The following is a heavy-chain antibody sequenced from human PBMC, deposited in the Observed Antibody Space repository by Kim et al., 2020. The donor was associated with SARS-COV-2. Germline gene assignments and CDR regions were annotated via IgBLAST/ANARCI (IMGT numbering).Heavy chain of an antibody. V-gene: IGHV5-51*01. Sequence: GESLKISCKGSGYSFTSYWIGWVRQMPGKGLEWMGIIYPDDSDTRYSPPFQGQVTISADKSISTAYLQWSSLKASDTAIYYCARGPINYFDSSGSPFDPWGQGTLVTVSS. CDR1: GYSFTSYW. CDR3: ARGPINYFDSSGSPFDP. CDR2: IYPDDSDT. D-gene: IGHD3-22*01. J-gene: IGHJ5*02.